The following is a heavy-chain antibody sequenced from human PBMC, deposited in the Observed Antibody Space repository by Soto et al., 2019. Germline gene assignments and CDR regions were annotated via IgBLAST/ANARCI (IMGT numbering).Heavy chain of an antibody. V-gene: IGHV3-21*01. CDR1: GFTFSSYS. D-gene: IGHD3-3*01. J-gene: IGHJ3*02. CDR2: ISSSSSYI. CDR3: ARGVLYYDFWSGYPDAFDI. Sequence: GGSLRLSCAASGFTFSSYSMNWVRQAPGKGLEWVSSISSSSSYIYYANSVKGRFTISRDNAKNSLYLQMNSLRAEDTAVYYCARGVLYYDFWSGYPDAFDIWGQGTMVTVSS.